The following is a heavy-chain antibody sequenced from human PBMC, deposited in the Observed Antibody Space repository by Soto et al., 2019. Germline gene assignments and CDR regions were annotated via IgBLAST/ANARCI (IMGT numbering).Heavy chain of an antibody. CDR3: AKVAGGLGYFDL. D-gene: IGHD3-16*01. CDR2: IWFDGRNT. J-gene: IGHJ2*01. Sequence: QVQLVESGGGVVQPGKSLRLSCATSGFSFSSYGMHWVRQAPGKGLEWVAMIWFDGRNTYYSDSVKGRFTISRDNSKNTVYLQLNGLTADDTAVYYCAKVAGGLGYFDLWGRGTLVTVSS. V-gene: IGHV3-33*06. CDR1: GFSFSSYG.